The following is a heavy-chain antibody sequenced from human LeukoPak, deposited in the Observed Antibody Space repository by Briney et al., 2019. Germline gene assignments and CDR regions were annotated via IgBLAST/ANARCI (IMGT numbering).Heavy chain of an antibody. J-gene: IGHJ6*02. CDR3: ARYVRVPAAINYYYYGMDV. V-gene: IGHV1-18*01. CDR2: ISAYNGNT. Sequence: ASVKVSCKASGYTFTSYGISWVRQAPGQGLEWMGWISAYNGNTNYAQKLHGRVTMTIDTSTSTAYMELRSLRSDDTAVYYCARYVRVPAAINYYYYGMDVWGQGTTVTVSS. D-gene: IGHD2-2*02. CDR1: GYTFTSYG.